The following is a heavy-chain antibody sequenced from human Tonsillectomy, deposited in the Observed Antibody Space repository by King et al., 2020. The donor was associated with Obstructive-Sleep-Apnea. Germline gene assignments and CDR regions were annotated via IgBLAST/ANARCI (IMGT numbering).Heavy chain of an antibody. D-gene: IGHD3-22*01. J-gene: IGHJ4*02. CDR3: AKDIIGYSDSTGYLDY. V-gene: IGHV3-43D*03. CDR1: GFTFDDYA. CDR2: ISWDGGST. Sequence: QLVQSGGVVVQPGGSLRLSCAASGFTFDDYAMHWVRQAPGKGLEWVSLISWDGGSTYYADSVKGRFTISRDNSKNSLYLQMNSLRAEDTALYYCAKDIIGYSDSTGYLDYWGKGTLVTVSS.